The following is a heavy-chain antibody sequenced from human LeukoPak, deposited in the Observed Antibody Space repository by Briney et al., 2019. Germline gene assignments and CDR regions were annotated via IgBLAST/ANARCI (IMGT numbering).Heavy chain of an antibody. D-gene: IGHD2-2*01. V-gene: IGHV1-69*05. Sequence: ASVKVSCKASGGTFSSYAISWVRQAPGQGLEWMGGIIPIFGTANYAQKFQGRVTITTDESTSTAYMELSSLRSEDTAVYYCARVVLGYCSSTSCSKGWFDPWGQGTLVTVSS. CDR1: GGTFSSYA. CDR3: ARVVLGYCSSTSCSKGWFDP. CDR2: IIPIFGTA. J-gene: IGHJ5*02.